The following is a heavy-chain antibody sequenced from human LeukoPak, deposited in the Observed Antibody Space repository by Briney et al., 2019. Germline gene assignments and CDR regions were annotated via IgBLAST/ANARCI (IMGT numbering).Heavy chain of an antibody. V-gene: IGHV4-59*01. CDR2: IYYSGST. CDR3: ARVPQKSGRVAVAGNPYYYYYYMDV. J-gene: IGHJ6*03. D-gene: IGHD6-19*01. Sequence: PSETLSLTCTVSGGSISSYYWSWIRQPPGKGLEWIGCIYYSGSTNYNPSLKSRVTISVDTSKNQFSLKLSSVTAADTAVYYCARVPQKSGRVAVAGNPYYYYYYMDVWGKGTTVTVSS. CDR1: GGSISSYY.